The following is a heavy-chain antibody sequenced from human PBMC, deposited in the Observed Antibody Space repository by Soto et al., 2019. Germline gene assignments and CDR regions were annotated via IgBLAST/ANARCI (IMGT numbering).Heavy chain of an antibody. D-gene: IGHD3-3*01. V-gene: IGHV1-3*01. Sequence: GASGKVSCKASGYTFTSYAMHWVRQAPGQRLEWMGWINAGNGNTKYSQKFQGRVTITRDTSASTAYMELSSLRSEDTAVYYCARDYDFWSGYYSFVLWGQGTLVTVSS. J-gene: IGHJ4*02. CDR2: INAGNGNT. CDR1: GYTFTSYA. CDR3: ARDYDFWSGYYSFVL.